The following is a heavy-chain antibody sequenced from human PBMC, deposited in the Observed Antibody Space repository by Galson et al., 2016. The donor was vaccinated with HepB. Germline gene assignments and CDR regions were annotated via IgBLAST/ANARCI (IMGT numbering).Heavy chain of an antibody. V-gene: IGHV3-30*03. CDR2: ISYDGSNQ. Sequence: SLRLSCAASGFTFSSYGLHWVRQSPGKGLEWVAVISYDGSNQYYGDSVKGRFSISRDNSKHTLFLQMNSLRAEDTAAYYCATGYSSGWYQGGIDYWGQGTLVTVSS. J-gene: IGHJ4*02. CDR1: GFTFSSYG. CDR3: ATGYSSGWYQGGIDY. D-gene: IGHD6-19*01.